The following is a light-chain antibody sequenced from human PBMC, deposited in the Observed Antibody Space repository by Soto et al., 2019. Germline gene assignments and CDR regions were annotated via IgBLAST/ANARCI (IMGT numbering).Light chain of an antibody. CDR1: NIRSYS. CDR3: QVLARSTDLVL. Sequence: SYELTQPPSVSVAPGKTARTTCESTNIRSYSVHWYLLRQGQAPVLVTSYDTDRSSGITDRFSVSNSGNTATLTISSVEVGDEADYYCQVLARSTDLVLFGGGTKVTVL. V-gene: IGLV3-21*04. J-gene: IGLJ2*01. CDR2: YDT.